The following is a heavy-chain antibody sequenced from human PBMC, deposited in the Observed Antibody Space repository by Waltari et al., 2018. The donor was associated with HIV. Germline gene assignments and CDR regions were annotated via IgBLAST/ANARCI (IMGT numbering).Heavy chain of an antibody. Sequence: QVQLQESGTGLAKPSETLSHTCTASGGPISSDYWSWIRQPAGKGLEWIGRIYSSGSTNYNPSLKSRVTMSVDTSKNQFSLKLSSVTAADTAVYYCARDRSGYSDYWGQGTLVTVSS. CDR3: ARDRSGYSDY. CDR1: GGPISSDY. D-gene: IGHD3-3*01. CDR2: IYSSGST. J-gene: IGHJ4*02. V-gene: IGHV4-4*07.